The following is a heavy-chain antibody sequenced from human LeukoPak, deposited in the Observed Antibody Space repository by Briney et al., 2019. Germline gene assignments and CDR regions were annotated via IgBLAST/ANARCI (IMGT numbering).Heavy chain of an antibody. CDR2: ISDSGGST. CDR3: AKDLSRAVAADWFDP. J-gene: IGHJ5*02. CDR1: GFTFSNYD. Sequence: GGSLRLSCAASGFTFSNYDMGWVRQAPGKGLEWVSSISDSGGSTYYADSVKGRFTISRDNSKNTLYLQMTNLRAADTAVYYCAKDLSRAVAADWFDPWDQGSLVTVSS. D-gene: IGHD6-19*01. V-gene: IGHV3-23*01.